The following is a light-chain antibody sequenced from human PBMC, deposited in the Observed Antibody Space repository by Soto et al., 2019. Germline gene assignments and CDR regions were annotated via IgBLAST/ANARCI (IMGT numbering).Light chain of an antibody. CDR3: QQYHNWPQT. CDR1: QTVGTH. V-gene: IGKV3-15*01. CDR2: GAS. J-gene: IGKJ1*01. Sequence: EIVMTQSPATLSVSPGERATLSCRASQTVGTHLAWYKQKPGQAPRLLISGASARATGLPARFSGSGSGTEFTLTISSLQSEDFAVYYCQQYHNWPQTFGQGTKVEIK.